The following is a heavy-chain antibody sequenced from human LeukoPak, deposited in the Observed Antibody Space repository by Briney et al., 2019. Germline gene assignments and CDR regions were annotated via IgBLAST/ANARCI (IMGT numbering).Heavy chain of an antibody. V-gene: IGHV1-46*01. CDR3: ARDLRLLFYFDY. D-gene: IGHD5-12*01. J-gene: IGHJ4*02. CDR1: GYTFTSYY. Sequence: GSVKVSCKASGYTFTSYYMHWVRQAPGQGLEWMGIINPSGGSTSYAQKFQGRVTMTRDTSTSTVYMELSSLRSEDTAVSYCARDLRLLFYFDYWGQGTLVTVSS. CDR2: INPSGGST.